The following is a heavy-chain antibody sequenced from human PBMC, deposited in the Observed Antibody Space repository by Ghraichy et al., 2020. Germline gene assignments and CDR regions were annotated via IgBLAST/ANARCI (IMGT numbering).Heavy chain of an antibody. D-gene: IGHD3-22*01. Sequence: SETLSLTCTVSGGSISSSSYYWGWIRQPPGKGLEWIGSIYYSGSTYYNPSLKSRVTISVDTSKNQFSLKLSSVTAAATAVYYCAREAGDTMIVVVISKLFQAAPAGVDPWGQGSLVTVSS. J-gene: IGHJ5*02. CDR3: AREAGDTMIVVVISKLFQAAPAGVDP. V-gene: IGHV4-39*02. CDR1: GGSISSSSYY. CDR2: IYYSGST.